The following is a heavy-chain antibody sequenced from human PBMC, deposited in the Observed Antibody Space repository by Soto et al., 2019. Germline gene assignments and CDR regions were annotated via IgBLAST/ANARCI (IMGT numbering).Heavy chain of an antibody. Sequence: ASVKVSCKASGYTFTSYGISWVRQAPGQGLEWMGWISAYNGNTNYAQKLQGRVTMTTDTSTSTAYMELRSLRSDDTAVYYCARDPKEMATVVGYFDYWRQGTLVTVSS. V-gene: IGHV1-18*01. CDR2: ISAYNGNT. D-gene: IGHD2-15*01. CDR1: GYTFTSYG. CDR3: ARDPKEMATVVGYFDY. J-gene: IGHJ4*02.